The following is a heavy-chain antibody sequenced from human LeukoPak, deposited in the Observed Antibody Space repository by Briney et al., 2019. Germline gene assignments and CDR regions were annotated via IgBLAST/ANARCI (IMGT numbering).Heavy chain of an antibody. CDR2: IYYSGST. CDR1: GGSISSGGYY. Sequence: PSETLSLTCTVSGGSISSGGYYWSWIRQHPGKGLEWIGYIYYSGSTYYNPSLKSRVTISVDTSKNQFSLKLSSVTAADTAVYYCARDLAASSYYGMDVWGQGTTVTASS. D-gene: IGHD6-6*01. CDR3: ARDLAASSYYGMDV. V-gene: IGHV4-31*03. J-gene: IGHJ6*02.